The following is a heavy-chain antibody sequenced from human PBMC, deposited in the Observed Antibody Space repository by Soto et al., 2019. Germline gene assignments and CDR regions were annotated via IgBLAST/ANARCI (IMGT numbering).Heavy chain of an antibody. CDR2: ISGSGGST. CDR1: GFTFSSYA. CDR3: AKDWVTMLRGVHWFAP. D-gene: IGHD3-10*01. J-gene: IGHJ5*02. Sequence: GGSLRLSCAASGFTFSSYAISWARQAPGKGLEWVSAISGSGGSTYYADSVKGRFTISRDNSKNTLYLQMNSLRAEDTAVYYCAKDWVTMLRGVHWFAPWXQGTLVTVSS. V-gene: IGHV3-23*01.